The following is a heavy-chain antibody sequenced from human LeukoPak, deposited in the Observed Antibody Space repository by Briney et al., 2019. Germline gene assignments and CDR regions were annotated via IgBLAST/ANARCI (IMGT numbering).Heavy chain of an antibody. Sequence: SVKVSCKASGGTFSSYAISWVRPAPGQGLEWVGRIIPILGIENYPQKFQGRVTITADKSTSTGDMELSSLRSEDTAVYYCARENLRACSGGSCSLYYWGQGTLVTVSS. CDR2: IIPILGIE. D-gene: IGHD2-15*01. CDR1: GGTFSSYA. CDR3: ARENLRACSGGSCSLYY. V-gene: IGHV1-69*04. J-gene: IGHJ4*02.